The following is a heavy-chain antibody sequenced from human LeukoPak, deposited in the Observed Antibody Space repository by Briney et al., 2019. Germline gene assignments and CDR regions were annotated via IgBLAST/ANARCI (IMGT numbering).Heavy chain of an antibody. CDR1: GYTFTGYY. D-gene: IGHD2-2*01. V-gene: IGHV1-2*02. CDR2: INPNSGGT. CDR3: AREVSNCSSTSCYDAFDI. J-gene: IGHJ3*02. Sequence: GSSVKVSCKASGYTFTGYYMHWVRQAPGQGLEWMGWINPNSGGTNYAQKFQGRVTMTRDTSISTAYMELSRLRSDDTAVYYCAREVSNCSSTSCYDAFDIWGQGTMVTVSS.